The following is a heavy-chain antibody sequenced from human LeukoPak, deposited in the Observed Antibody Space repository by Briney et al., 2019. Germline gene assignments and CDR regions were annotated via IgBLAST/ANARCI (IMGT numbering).Heavy chain of an antibody. Sequence: GGSLRLSCAASGFTFDDYGMSWVRHAPGKGLEWVSFISWNGGSTHYADSVKGRFTISRDNSKNTLYLQMNSLRAEDTAVYYCASLYYGGNNFDYWGQGTLVTVSS. CDR1: GFTFDDYG. CDR2: ISWNGGST. V-gene: IGHV3-20*04. J-gene: IGHJ4*02. D-gene: IGHD4-23*01. CDR3: ASLYYGGNNFDY.